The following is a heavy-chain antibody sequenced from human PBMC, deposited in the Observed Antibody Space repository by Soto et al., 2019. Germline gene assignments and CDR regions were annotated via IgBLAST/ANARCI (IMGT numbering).Heavy chain of an antibody. CDR2: ISVYNGNT. Sequence: QVKLVQSGTEVKKPGASMKVSCKASGYSFATSGISWVRQAPGQGLEWMGWISVYNGNTNYDQKLRDRVTMTTDTSTSTAYLELRSLRSDDSAVYYCARAGQYYDSSGYANWGQGTLVTVSS. J-gene: IGHJ4*02. CDR1: GYSFATSG. V-gene: IGHV1-18*01. CDR3: ARAGQYYDSSGYAN. D-gene: IGHD3-22*01.